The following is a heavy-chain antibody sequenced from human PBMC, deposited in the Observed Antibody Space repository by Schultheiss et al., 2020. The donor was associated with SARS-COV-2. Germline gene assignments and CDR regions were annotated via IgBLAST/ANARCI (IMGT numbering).Heavy chain of an antibody. J-gene: IGHJ4*02. V-gene: IGHV4-34*01. CDR1: GGSFSGYY. CDR3: ARRYSSSWYDNYYFDY. Sequence: SETLSLTCAVYGGSFSGYYWSWIRQPPGKGLEWIGEINHSGSTNYNPSLKSRVTISVDTSKNQFSLKLSSVTAADTAVYYCARRYSSSWYDNYYFDYWGQGTLVTVSS. CDR2: INHSGST. D-gene: IGHD6-13*01.